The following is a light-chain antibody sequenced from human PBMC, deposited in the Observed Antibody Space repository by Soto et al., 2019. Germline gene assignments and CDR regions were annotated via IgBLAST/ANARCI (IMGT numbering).Light chain of an antibody. CDR3: MQAVQTPGT. CDR1: QSLLQTNGNND. V-gene: IGKV2-28*01. Sequence: DIVLTQSPLSLPVTPGEPASISCRSSQSLLQTNGNNDVDWYLQRPGQSPQLLIYLAHYRASGVPDRFSGSGSSTDFTLKISRVEADDVGVYYCMQAVQTPGTFGPGTKVDIK. J-gene: IGKJ3*01. CDR2: LAH.